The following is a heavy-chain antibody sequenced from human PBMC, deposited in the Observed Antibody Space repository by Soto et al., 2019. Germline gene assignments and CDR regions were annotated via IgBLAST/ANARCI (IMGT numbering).Heavy chain of an antibody. Sequence: PGVSLRLSCAASGFTFNNYAMSWVRQAPGKGLEWVSTISFSGFTTYYADSVKGRFTISRDNSKNTLYLQMNSLRAEDTAVYYCAKAGLRLEELSKRGPFDYWGQGSLVTVSS. V-gene: IGHV3-23*01. CDR3: AKAGLRLEELSKRGPFDY. CDR2: ISFSGFTT. D-gene: IGHD3-16*02. J-gene: IGHJ4*02. CDR1: GFTFNNYA.